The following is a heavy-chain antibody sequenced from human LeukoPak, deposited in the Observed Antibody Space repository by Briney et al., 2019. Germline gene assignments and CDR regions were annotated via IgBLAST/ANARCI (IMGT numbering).Heavy chain of an antibody. Sequence: GGLVQPGGSLRLSCAASGFTFSRFWMSWVRQAPGKGLEWVANIKEDGSETYYVDSVKGRFTVSRDNAKNSLYLQMNSLRAEDTAVYYCARTIAQYSNSWLYFYYGLDVWGQGTTVTVSS. J-gene: IGHJ6*02. CDR3: ARTIAQYSNSWLYFYYGLDV. V-gene: IGHV3-7*01. CDR2: IKEDGSET. CDR1: GFTFSRFW. D-gene: IGHD6-13*01.